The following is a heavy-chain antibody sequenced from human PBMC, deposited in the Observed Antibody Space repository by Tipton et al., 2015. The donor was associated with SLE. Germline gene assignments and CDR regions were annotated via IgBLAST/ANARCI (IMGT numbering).Heavy chain of an antibody. V-gene: IGHV4-39*01. J-gene: IGHJ4*02. CDR2: IYYSGST. CDR3: ARRAGYSSRPYFDY. D-gene: IGHD6-13*01. CDR1: GGSISSSSYY. Sequence: TLSLTCTVSGGSISSSSYYWGWIRQPPGKGLEWIGSIYYSGSTYYNPSLKSRVTISVDTSKNQFSLKLSSVTAADTAVYYCARRAGYSSRPYFDYWGQGTLVTVSS.